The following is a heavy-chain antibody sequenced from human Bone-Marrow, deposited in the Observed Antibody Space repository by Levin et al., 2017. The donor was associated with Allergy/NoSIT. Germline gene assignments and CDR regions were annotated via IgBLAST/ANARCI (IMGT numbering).Heavy chain of an antibody. CDR3: AKDPTNYGWYFDY. V-gene: IGHV3-23*01. CDR1: GFIFSNYV. CDR2: IRGSGTPT. D-gene: IGHD4/OR15-4a*01. Sequence: GGSLRLSCAASGFIFSNYVMSWVRQPPGKGLEWVASIRGSGTPTYYADSVQGRFTISRDNSRNTLYLQMNSLKAEDTAVYYCAKDPTNYGWYFDYWGKGSLGTVSS. J-gene: IGHJ4*02.